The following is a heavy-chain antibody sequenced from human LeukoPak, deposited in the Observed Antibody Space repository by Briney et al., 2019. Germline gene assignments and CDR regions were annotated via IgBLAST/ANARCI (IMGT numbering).Heavy chain of an antibody. D-gene: IGHD2-15*01. Sequence: SGTLSLTCAVSGGSISSNNWWNWVRQPPGKGLEWIGEINHSGSTNYNPSLKSRVTISVDTSKNQFSLKLSSVTAADTAVYYCARKFGGGSWYYFDYWGQGTLVTVSS. CDR1: GGSISSNNW. J-gene: IGHJ4*02. CDR2: INHSGST. CDR3: ARKFGGGSWYYFDY. V-gene: IGHV4-4*02.